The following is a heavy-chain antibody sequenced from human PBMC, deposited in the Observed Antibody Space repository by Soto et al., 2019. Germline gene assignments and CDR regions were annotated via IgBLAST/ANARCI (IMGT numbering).Heavy chain of an antibody. V-gene: IGHV1-69*06. J-gene: IGHJ6*02. CDR1: GGTFSSYA. CDR3: ARGGATTVTTDYYYYYGMDV. D-gene: IGHD4-17*01. Sequence: ASVKVSCKASGGTFSSYAISWVRQAPGQGLEWMGGIIPIFGTANYAQKFQGRVTITADKSTSTAYMELSSLRSEDTAVYYCARGGATTVTTDYYYYYGMDVWGQGTTVTVS. CDR2: IIPIFGTA.